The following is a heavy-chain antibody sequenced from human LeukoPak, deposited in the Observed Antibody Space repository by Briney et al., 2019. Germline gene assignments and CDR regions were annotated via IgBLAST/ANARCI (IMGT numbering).Heavy chain of an antibody. Sequence: GASVKVPCKASGYTFTSYAMNWVRQAPGQGLEWMGWINTNTGNPTYAQGFTGRFVFSLDTSVSTAYLQISSLKAEDTAVYYCARVGGSSARPYPPDYWGQGTLVTVSS. CDR3: ARVGGSSARPYPPDY. CDR2: INTNTGNP. J-gene: IGHJ4*02. D-gene: IGHD6-6*01. V-gene: IGHV7-4-1*02. CDR1: GYTFTSYA.